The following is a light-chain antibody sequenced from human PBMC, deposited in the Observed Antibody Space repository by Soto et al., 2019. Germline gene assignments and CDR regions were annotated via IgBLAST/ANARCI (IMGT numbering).Light chain of an antibody. J-gene: IGKJ2*01. CDR3: QQYESFSPYT. CDR2: DAS. V-gene: IGKV1-5*01. Sequence: DIQMTQSPSTLSAFVGDRVTITCRASQNVSSSLAWYQQKPGKAPKLLIYDASTLESGVPSRFSGSGYGTEFTLTINSLQPGDFATYYSQQYESFSPYTFGQGTRLEI. CDR1: QNVSSS.